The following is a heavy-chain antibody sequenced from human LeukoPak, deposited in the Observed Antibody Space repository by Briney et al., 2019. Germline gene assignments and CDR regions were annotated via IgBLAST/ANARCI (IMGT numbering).Heavy chain of an antibody. Sequence: SQTLSLTCTVSGGSISSGGYYWSRIRRHPGKGLEWIGYIYYSGSTYYNPSLKSRVTISVDTSKNQFSLKLSSVTAADTAVYYCARGVDIVATTHFDYWGQGTLVTVSS. V-gene: IGHV4-31*03. CDR2: IYYSGST. CDR3: ARGVDIVATTHFDY. J-gene: IGHJ4*02. CDR1: GGSISSGGYY. D-gene: IGHD5-12*01.